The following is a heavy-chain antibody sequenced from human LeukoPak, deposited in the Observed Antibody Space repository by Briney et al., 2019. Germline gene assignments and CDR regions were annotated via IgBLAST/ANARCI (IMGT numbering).Heavy chain of an antibody. CDR3: ARDTDDFWSGYYPSYFDY. Sequence: GASVKVSCKASGYTFTSYYMHWVRQAPGQGLEWMGIINPSGGSTSYAQKFQGRVTMTRDTSTSTDYMELSSLRSEDTAVYYCARDTDDFWSGYYPSYFDYWGQGTLVTVSS. V-gene: IGHV1-46*01. D-gene: IGHD3-3*01. CDR1: GYTFTSYY. CDR2: INPSGGST. J-gene: IGHJ4*02.